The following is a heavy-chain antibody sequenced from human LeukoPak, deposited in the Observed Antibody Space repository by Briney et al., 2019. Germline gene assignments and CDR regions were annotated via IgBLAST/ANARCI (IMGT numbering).Heavy chain of an antibody. CDR1: GYTFTGYY. J-gene: IGHJ5*02. D-gene: IGHD3-9*01. CDR3: ARGGGYYDILTGSLKDWFDP. Sequence: ASVKVSCKASGYTFTGYYMHWVRQAPGQGLEWMGWINPNSGGTNYAQKLQGRVTMTTDTSTSTAYMELRSLRSDDTAVYYCARGGGYYDILTGSLKDWFDPWGQGTLVTVSS. CDR2: INPNSGGT. V-gene: IGHV1-2*02.